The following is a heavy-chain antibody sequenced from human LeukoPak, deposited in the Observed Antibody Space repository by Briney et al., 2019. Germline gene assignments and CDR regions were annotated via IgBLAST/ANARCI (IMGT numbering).Heavy chain of an antibody. CDR1: GGSISSGDYY. CDR2: IYYSGST. Sequence: NSSQTLSLTCTVSGGSISSGDYYWSWIRQPPGKGLEWIGYIYYSGSTYYNPSLKSRVTISVDTSKNQFSLKLSSVTAADTAVYYCARDRDGYNFRAFDIWGQGTMVTVSS. CDR3: ARDRDGYNFRAFDI. D-gene: IGHD5-24*01. J-gene: IGHJ3*02. V-gene: IGHV4-30-4*08.